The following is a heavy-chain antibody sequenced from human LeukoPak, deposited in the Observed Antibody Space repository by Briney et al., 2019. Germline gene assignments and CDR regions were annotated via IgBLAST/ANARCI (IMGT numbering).Heavy chain of an antibody. Sequence: SETLSLTCVVYGGSFSGYYWSWIRQPPGKGLEWIGEINHSGNTNYNPSLKSRVTISVDTSKNQFSLKLSSVTAADTAVYYCARGSLSWELRPFDYRGQGTLVTVSS. V-gene: IGHV4-34*01. CDR3: ARGSLSWELRPFDY. D-gene: IGHD1-26*01. CDR1: GGSFSGYY. CDR2: INHSGNT. J-gene: IGHJ4*02.